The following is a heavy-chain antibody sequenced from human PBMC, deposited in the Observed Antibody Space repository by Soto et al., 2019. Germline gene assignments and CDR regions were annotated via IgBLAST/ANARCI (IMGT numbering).Heavy chain of an antibody. CDR2: IYYSGST. J-gene: IGHJ4*02. CDR3: ARGMAAARPVDY. Sequence: PSETLSLTCTVSGGSISSSSYYWGWIRQPPGKGLEWIGSIYYSGSTYYNPSLKSRVTISVDTSKNQFSLKLSSVTAADTAVYYCARGMAAARPVDYWGQGTLVTVSS. CDR1: GGSISSSSYY. D-gene: IGHD6-6*01. V-gene: IGHV4-39*01.